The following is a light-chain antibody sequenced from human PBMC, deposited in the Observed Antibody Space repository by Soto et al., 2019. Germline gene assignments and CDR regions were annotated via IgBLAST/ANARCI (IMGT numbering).Light chain of an antibody. V-gene: IGKV1-5*01. CDR2: DAS. Sequence: DIQMTQSPSSLSASVGDRVTITCRASQSISSWLAWYQQKPGKAPKLLIYDASSLESGVPSRFSGSGSGTEFTLTISSLQPGDFATYYCQQYNSYSWTFGQGTKVDIK. J-gene: IGKJ1*01. CDR3: QQYNSYSWT. CDR1: QSISSW.